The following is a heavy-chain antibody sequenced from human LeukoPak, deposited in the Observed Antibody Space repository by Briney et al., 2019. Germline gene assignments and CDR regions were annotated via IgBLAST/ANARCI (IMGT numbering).Heavy chain of an antibody. Sequence: PSETLSLTCTVSGGSISSYYWSWIRQPPGKGLEWIGYIYYSGSTNYNPSLKSRVTISVDTSKNQFSLKLSSVTAADTAVYYCARGGETYYDILTGPGSYYYYYYMDVWGKGTTVTISS. CDR1: GGSISSYY. V-gene: IGHV4-59*01. CDR3: ARGGETYYDILTGPGSYYYYYYMDV. CDR2: IYYSGST. D-gene: IGHD3-9*01. J-gene: IGHJ6*03.